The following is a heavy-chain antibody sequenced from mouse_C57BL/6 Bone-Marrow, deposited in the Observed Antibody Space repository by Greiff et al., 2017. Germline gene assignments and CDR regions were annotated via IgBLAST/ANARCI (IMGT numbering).Heavy chain of an antibody. J-gene: IGHJ2*01. CDR3: ARWNYYGSSDGY. D-gene: IGHD1-1*01. CDR1: GYTFTSYG. CDR2: IYPRSGNT. Sequence: QVQLQQSGAELARPGASVKLSCKASGYTFTSYGISWVKQRTGQGLEWIGEIYPRSGNTYYNEKFKGKATLTADKSSSTAYMELRCLESEDYAVYFSARWNYYGSSDGYWGQGTTLTVSS. V-gene: IGHV1-81*01.